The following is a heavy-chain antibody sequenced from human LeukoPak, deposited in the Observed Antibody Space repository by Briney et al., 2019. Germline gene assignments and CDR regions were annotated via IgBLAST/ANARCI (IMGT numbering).Heavy chain of an antibody. V-gene: IGHV1-2*06. CDR2: INPNSGGT. D-gene: IGHD3-22*01. CDR3: ARASYYYDSSGYSFYFDY. CDR1: GYTFTGYY. J-gene: IGHJ4*02. Sequence: ASVKVSCKASGYTFTGYYMHWVRQAPGQGLEWVGRINPNSGGTNYAQKFQGRVTMTRDTSISTAYMELSRLRSDDTAVYYCARASYYYDSSGYSFYFDYWGQGTLVTVSS.